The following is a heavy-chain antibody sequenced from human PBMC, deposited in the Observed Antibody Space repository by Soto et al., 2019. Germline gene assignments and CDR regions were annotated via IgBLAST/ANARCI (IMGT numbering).Heavy chain of an antibody. D-gene: IGHD6-13*01. J-gene: IGHJ4*02. Sequence: QVQLQQWGAGLLKPSETLSLTCAVNGGSFTGYYGCWIRQSPGKGLEWIGEVSHRGRTNYNPSLKSRATISIDTSKNQFFLKLNSVTAADTGMYYCARNGGSTWYYFDSWGQGTVVTVSS. CDR3: ARNGGSTWYYFDS. CDR2: VSHRGRT. V-gene: IGHV4-34*01. CDR1: GGSFTGYY.